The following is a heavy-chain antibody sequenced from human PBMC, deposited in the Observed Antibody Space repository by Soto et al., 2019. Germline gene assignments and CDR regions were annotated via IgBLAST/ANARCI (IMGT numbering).Heavy chain of an antibody. CDR3: ARGITYYDILTGYPPLTPYYYYGMDV. CDR1: GYTFTSYY. V-gene: IGHV1-46*01. CDR2: INPSGGST. J-gene: IGHJ6*02. D-gene: IGHD3-9*01. Sequence: GGSLRLSCAASGYTFTSYYMHWVRQAPGQGLEWMGIINPSGGSTSYAQKFQGRVTMTRDTSTSTVYMELSSLRSEDTAVYYCARGITYYDILTGYPPLTPYYYYGMDVWGQGTTVTVSS.